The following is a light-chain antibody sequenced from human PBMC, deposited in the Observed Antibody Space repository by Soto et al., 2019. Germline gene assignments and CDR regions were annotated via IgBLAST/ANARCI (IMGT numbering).Light chain of an antibody. Sequence: IQMTPSPSTLPASVRDRVTITCRASQSIGSSLAWYQQKPGKAPNLLIYKASSLESWVPSRFSGSGSGTEFTHTISSLQPDDFATYYCQQYNSYWTFGQGTKVEIK. CDR2: KAS. CDR1: QSIGSS. CDR3: QQYNSYWT. V-gene: IGKV1-5*03. J-gene: IGKJ1*01.